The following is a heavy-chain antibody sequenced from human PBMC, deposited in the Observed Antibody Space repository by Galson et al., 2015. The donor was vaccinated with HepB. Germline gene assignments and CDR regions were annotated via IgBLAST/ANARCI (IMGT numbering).Heavy chain of an antibody. CDR1: GYTFTHYA. V-gene: IGHV7-4-1*02. J-gene: IGHJ4*02. CDR3: AREVTGGYDLLTLDY. D-gene: IGHD5-12*01. Sequence: SCKASGYTFTHYAMNWVRQAPGPGLEWMGWIHTNTGNPTYAQGFTGRFVFSLDTSVSTAYLQISSLKAEDTAMYNCAREVTGGYDLLTLDYWGQGTLVTVSA. CDR2: IHTNTGNP.